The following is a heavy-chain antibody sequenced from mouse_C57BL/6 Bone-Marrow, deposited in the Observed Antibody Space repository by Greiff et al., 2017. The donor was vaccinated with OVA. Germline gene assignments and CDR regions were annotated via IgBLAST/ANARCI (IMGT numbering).Heavy chain of an antibody. CDR2: IYPRSGNT. V-gene: IGHV1-81*01. CDR3: ERGWLLRRAWFAY. J-gene: IGHJ3*01. D-gene: IGHD2-3*01. Sequence: VQLQQSGAELARPGASVKLSCKASGYTFTSYGISWVKQRTGQGLEWIGEIYPRSGNTYYNEKFKGKATLTADKSSSTAYMELRSLTSEDSAVYFCERGWLLRRAWFAYWGQGTLVTVSA. CDR1: GYTFTSYG.